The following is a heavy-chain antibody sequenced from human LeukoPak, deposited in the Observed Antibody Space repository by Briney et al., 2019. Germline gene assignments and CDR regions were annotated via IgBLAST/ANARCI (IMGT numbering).Heavy chain of an antibody. CDR1: GGSISSGYHY. J-gene: IGHJ4*02. Sequence: SETLSLTCTVSGGSISSGYHYWGWNRQPPGKGLEWIGSIYESGRTHYNPSLRSRITISVDTSKNQFSLELSSVTAADTAVYYCARGDSSSWSLFDYWGQGTLVAVSS. D-gene: IGHD6-13*01. CDR3: ARGDSSSWSLFDY. V-gene: IGHV4-39*01. CDR2: IYESGRT.